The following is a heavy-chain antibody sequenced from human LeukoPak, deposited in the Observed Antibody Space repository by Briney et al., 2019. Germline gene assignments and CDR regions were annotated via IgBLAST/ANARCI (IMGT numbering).Heavy chain of an antibody. Sequence: GGSLRLSCAVSGSTISSYSMNWIRQAPGKGLEWVSSISSSSSYIYYADSVKGRFTISRDNAKNSLYLQMNSLRAEDTAVYYFSLASYGDYLCLDYWGQGTLVTVSS. V-gene: IGHV3-21*01. CDR1: GSTISSYS. CDR3: SLASYGDYLCLDY. CDR2: ISSSSSYI. D-gene: IGHD4-17*01. J-gene: IGHJ4*02.